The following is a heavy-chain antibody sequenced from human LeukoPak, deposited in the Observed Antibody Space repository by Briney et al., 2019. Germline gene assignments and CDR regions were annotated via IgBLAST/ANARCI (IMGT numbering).Heavy chain of an antibody. CDR3: ARTPVAGGFLDY. Sequence: PGESLKISCKGSGYTFTSYWISWVRQMPGKGLELMWRIDPSDSYTNYSPSFQGHVTISADKSISTAYLQWSSLKASDTAIYYCARTPVAGGFLDYWGQGTLVTVSS. J-gene: IGHJ4*02. CDR2: IDPSDSYT. CDR1: GYTFTSYW. D-gene: IGHD6-19*01. V-gene: IGHV5-10-1*01.